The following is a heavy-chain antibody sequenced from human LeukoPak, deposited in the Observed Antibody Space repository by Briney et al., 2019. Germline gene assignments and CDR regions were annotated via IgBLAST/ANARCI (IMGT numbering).Heavy chain of an antibody. CDR1: GFTFSSYA. CDR3: VRSSGYELFDY. CDR2: ISSNGGST. Sequence: GGSLRLSCSASGFTFSSYAMHWVRQAPGKGLEYVSAISSNGGSTYYADSVKGRFTISRDNSKNTLYLQISSLRAEDTAVYYCVRSSGYELFDYWGQGTLVTVSS. J-gene: IGHJ4*02. V-gene: IGHV3-64D*06. D-gene: IGHD5-12*01.